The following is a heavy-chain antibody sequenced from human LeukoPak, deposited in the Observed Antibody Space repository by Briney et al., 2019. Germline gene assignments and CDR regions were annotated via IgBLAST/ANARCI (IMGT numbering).Heavy chain of an antibody. CDR3: ARQVLCGGDCYFPFDY. CDR2: ISSSSSYI. D-gene: IGHD2-21*02. J-gene: IGHJ4*02. Sequence: PGGSLRLSCAASGFTFSSYSMNWVRQAPGKGLEWVSSISSSSSYIYYADSVKGRFTISRDNAKNSLYLQMYSLRAEDTAVYYCARQVLCGGDCYFPFDYWGQGTLVTVSS. V-gene: IGHV3-21*01. CDR1: GFTFSSYS.